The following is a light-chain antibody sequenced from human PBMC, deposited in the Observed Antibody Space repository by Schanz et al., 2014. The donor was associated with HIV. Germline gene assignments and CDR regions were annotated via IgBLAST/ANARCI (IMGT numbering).Light chain of an antibody. Sequence: QSALTQPASVSGSPGQSITISCTGTSSDVGGYNYVSWYQQHPGKAPKLMIYDVSNRPSGVSSRFSGSKSGNTASLTVSGLQAEDEADYYCISYTRDTVLFGGGTKLTVL. CDR3: ISYTRDTVL. CDR2: DVS. J-gene: IGLJ2*01. CDR1: SSDVGGYNY. V-gene: IGLV2-14*01.